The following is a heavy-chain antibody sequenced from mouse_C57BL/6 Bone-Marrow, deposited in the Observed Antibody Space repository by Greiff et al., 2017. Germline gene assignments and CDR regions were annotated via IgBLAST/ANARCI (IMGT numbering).Heavy chain of an antibody. CDR2: INPNNGGT. Sequence: EVQLQQSGPELVKPGASVKISCKASGYTFTDYYMNWVKQSHGKSLEWIGDINPNNGGTSYNQKFKGKATLTVDKSSSTAYMELRSLTSEDSAVYYCERRAYYRSWFAYWGQGTLVTVSA. CDR1: GYTFTDYY. V-gene: IGHV1-26*01. CDR3: ERRAYYRSWFAY. D-gene: IGHD2-14*01. J-gene: IGHJ3*01.